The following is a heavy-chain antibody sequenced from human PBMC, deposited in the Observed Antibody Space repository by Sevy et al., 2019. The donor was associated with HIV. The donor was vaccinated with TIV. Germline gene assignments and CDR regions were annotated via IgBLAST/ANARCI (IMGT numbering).Heavy chain of an antibody. CDR2: IKQDGNEK. J-gene: IGHJ4*02. D-gene: IGHD3-22*01. CDR1: GFNLSPYW. CDR3: ASNTYHYDSNTYYTVY. Sequence: GESLRLSCVASGFNLSPYWMTWVRQAPGKGLEWVANIKQDGNEKYYVDSVKGRFTVSRDNAKNALYLQMYSLRVEDTAVYFCASNTYHYDSNTYYTVYWGQGTRVTVSS. V-gene: IGHV3-7*01.